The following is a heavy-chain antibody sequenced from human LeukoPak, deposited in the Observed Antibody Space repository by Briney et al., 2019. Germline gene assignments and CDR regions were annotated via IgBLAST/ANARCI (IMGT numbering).Heavy chain of an antibody. CDR2: ISAYNGNT. J-gene: IGHJ3*02. Sequence: ASVTVSCKASGYTFTSYGISWVRQAPGQGLEWMGWISAYNGNTNYAQKLQGRVTMTTDTSTSTAYMELRSLRSDDTAVYYCARGGYQLPMREGYAFDIWGQGTMVTVSS. CDR3: ARGGYQLPMREGYAFDI. V-gene: IGHV1-18*01. CDR1: GYTFTSYG. D-gene: IGHD2-2*01.